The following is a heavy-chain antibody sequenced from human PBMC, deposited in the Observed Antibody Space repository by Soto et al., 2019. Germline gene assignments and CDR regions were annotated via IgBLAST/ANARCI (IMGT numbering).Heavy chain of an antibody. CDR2: ISYDGNTQ. J-gene: IGHJ4*02. V-gene: IGHV3-30-3*01. CDR1: GFTLSSYS. Sequence: SLRLSCAASGFTLSSYSMHWVRQAPGKGLDWVAVISYDGNTQFYGDSVKGRFIVSRDNSRNTLYLQLNNLQAEDTAVYYCAKVSRPSRISTPDFDYWGQGTLVTVSS. CDR3: AKVSRPSRISTPDFDY.